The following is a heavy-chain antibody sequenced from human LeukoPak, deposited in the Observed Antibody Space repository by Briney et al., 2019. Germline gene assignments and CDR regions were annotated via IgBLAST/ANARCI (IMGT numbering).Heavy chain of an antibody. V-gene: IGHV4-31*03. J-gene: IGHJ4*02. CDR3: ARDASPIAAYDY. CDR2: IYYSGST. Sequence: SQTLSLTCTVSGGSISSGGYYWSWIRQHPGKGLEWIGYIYYSGSTYYNPSLKSRVTISVDTSKNQFSLKLRSVTAADTAVYYCARDASPIAAYDYWGQGTLVTVSS. D-gene: IGHD6-6*01. CDR1: GGSISSGGYY.